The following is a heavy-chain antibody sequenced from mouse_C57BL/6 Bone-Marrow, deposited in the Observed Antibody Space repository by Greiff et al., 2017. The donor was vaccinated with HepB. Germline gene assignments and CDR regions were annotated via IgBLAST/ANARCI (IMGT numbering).Heavy chain of an antibody. J-gene: IGHJ3*01. CDR2: INPSNGGT. V-gene: IGHV1-53*01. D-gene: IGHD4-1*01. Sequence: VQLQQPGTELVKPGASVKLSCKASGYTFPSYGWHGVRQSPGQGLEWIGNINPSNGGTNYNEKFKSKATLTVDKSSSTAYMQLSSLTSEDSAVYYCARSELGLLFFAYWGQGTLVTVSA. CDR3: ARSELGLLFFAY. CDR1: GYTFPSYG.